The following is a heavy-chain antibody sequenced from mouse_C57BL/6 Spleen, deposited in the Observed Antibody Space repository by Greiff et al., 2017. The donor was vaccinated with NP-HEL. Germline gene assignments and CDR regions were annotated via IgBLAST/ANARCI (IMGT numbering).Heavy chain of an antibody. J-gene: IGHJ4*01. CDR2: ISDGGSYT. CDR1: GFTFSSYA. Sequence: DVKLVESGGGLVKPGGSLKLSCAASGFTFSSYAMSWVRQTPEKRLEWVATISDGGSYTYYPDNVKGRFTISRDNAKNNLYLQMSHLKSEDTAMYYCARERESKGGYYAMDYWGQGTSVTVSS. D-gene: IGHD2-5*01. V-gene: IGHV5-4*01. CDR3: ARERESKGGYYAMDY.